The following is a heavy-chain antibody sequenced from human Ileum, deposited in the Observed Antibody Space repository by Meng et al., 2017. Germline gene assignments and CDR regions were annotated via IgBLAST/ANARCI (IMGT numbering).Heavy chain of an antibody. D-gene: IGHD3-3*01. V-gene: IGHV1-69*02. CDR1: GGTFSSYT. Sequence: VQLVQSGAEVKKLGSSVKVSCKASGGTFSSYTISWVRQAPGQGLEWMGRIIPILGIANYAQKFQGRVTITADKSTSTAYMELSSLRSEDTAVYYCARSSLGWPFLPFDYWGQGTLVTVSS. J-gene: IGHJ4*02. CDR3: ARSSLGWPFLPFDY. CDR2: IIPILGIA.